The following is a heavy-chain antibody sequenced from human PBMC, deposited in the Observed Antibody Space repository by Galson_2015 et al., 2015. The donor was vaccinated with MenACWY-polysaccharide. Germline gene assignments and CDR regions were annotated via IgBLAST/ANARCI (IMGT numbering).Heavy chain of an antibody. V-gene: IGHV4-30-2*06. CDR1: GASISSGTYA. CDR3: ARGSNIGGFYAGFDY. J-gene: IGHJ4*02. D-gene: IGHD3-22*01. CDR2: IYHFGT. Sequence: TLSLTCAVSGASISSGTYAWSWVRQSPGEGLEWIGSIYHFGTFYNPSLESRVTISIDRSENQFSLTLTSLTAADTAGYSCARGSNIGGFYAGFDYWGQGTRVTVS.